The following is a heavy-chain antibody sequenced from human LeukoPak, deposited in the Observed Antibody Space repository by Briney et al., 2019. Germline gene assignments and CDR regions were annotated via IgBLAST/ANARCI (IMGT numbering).Heavy chain of an antibody. J-gene: IGHJ4*02. CDR1: GYTFTGYY. CDR2: INPNSGGT. CDR3: ARDLGWFGNFDY. D-gene: IGHD3-10*01. V-gene: IGHV1-2*02. Sequence: ASVKVSCTASGYTFTGYYMHWVRQAPGQGLEWMGWINPNSGGTNYAQKFQGRVTMTRDTSISTAYMELSRLRSDDTAVCYCARDLGWFGNFDYWGQGTLVTVSS.